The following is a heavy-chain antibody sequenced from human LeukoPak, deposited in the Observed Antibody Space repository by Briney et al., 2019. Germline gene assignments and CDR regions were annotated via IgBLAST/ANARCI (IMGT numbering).Heavy chain of an antibody. CDR3: ARAPRVVLDFDY. CDR1: GGSISSGSYY. J-gene: IGHJ4*02. V-gene: IGHV4-61*02. D-gene: IGHD3-3*01. CDR2: IYTSGST. Sequence: SQTLSLTCTVSGGSISSGSYYWSWIRQPAGKGLEWIGRIYTSGSTNYNPSLKSLATISVDTSKNQFSLKLSSVTAADTAVYYCARAPRVVLDFDYWGQGTLVTVSS.